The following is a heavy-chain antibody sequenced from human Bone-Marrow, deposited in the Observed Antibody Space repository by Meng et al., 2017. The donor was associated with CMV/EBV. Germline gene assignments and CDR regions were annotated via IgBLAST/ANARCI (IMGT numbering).Heavy chain of an antibody. CDR3: ARDLNGDYVLVRAFDI. Sequence: ASVKVSCKASGYTFTSYGISWVRQAPGQGLEWMGWISAYNGNTNYAQKLQGRVTMTTDTSTSTAYMELRSLRSDDTAVYYCARDLNGDYVLVRAFDIWGQGTMVTV. CDR1: GYTFTSYG. D-gene: IGHD4-17*01. V-gene: IGHV1-18*01. CDR2: ISAYNGNT. J-gene: IGHJ3*02.